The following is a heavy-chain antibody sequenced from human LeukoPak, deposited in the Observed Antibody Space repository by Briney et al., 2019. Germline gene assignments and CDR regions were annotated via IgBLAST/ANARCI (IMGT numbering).Heavy chain of an antibody. CDR3: ARDKGSDGIDF. V-gene: IGHV3-48*04. CDR2: IRRSGTAI. CDR1: GFTFSSYS. Sequence: GGSLRLSCAASGFTFSSYSMNWVRQAPGKGLEWVSYIRRSGTAIYYADSVKGRFTISRDDAKSSLYLQMNSLRAEDTAVYYCARDKGSDGIDFWGQGTLVTVSS. D-gene: IGHD1-26*01. J-gene: IGHJ4*02.